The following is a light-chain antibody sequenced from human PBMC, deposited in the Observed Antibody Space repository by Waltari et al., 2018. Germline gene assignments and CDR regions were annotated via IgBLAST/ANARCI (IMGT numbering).Light chain of an antibody. CDR2: RSD. J-gene: IGLJ3*02. CDR1: ASNIGGNL. CDR3: ASWDDSLNGHWV. Sequence: QSVLTQPPSASGTPGQRVTIPCSGSASNIGGNLVTWYQQLPGKAPKLLIYRSDQRPSGVPDRFSASKTGTSASLAISGLQSEDEADYFCASWDDSLNGHWVFGGGTKVTVL. V-gene: IGLV1-44*01.